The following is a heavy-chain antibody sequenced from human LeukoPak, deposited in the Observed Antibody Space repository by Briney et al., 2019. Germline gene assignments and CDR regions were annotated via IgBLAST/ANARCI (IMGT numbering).Heavy chain of an antibody. J-gene: IGHJ4*02. V-gene: IGHV3-48*03. CDR1: GFTFSSYE. Sequence: GGSLRLSCAASGFTFSSYEMNWVRQAPGKGLEWVSYISSSGSTIYYADSVKGRFTISKDNAKNSLYLQMNSLRAEDTAVYYCARVHEYYYGSGPFDYWGQGTLVTVSS. CDR3: ARVHEYYYGSGPFDY. D-gene: IGHD3-10*01. CDR2: ISSSGSTI.